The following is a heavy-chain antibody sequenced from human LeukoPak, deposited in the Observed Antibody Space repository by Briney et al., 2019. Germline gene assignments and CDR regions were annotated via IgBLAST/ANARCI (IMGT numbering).Heavy chain of an antibody. V-gene: IGHV4-39*01. Sequence: SETLSLTCTVSSGSINSRSYYWGWIRQPSGKGLQWIGSIYYTGSAYQNPSLKSRVTISVDTSKNQFSLKLTSVTAADTAVYYCARGGAVVVVATNQGPFDYWGQGTLVTVSS. CDR3: ARGGAVVVVATNQGPFDY. J-gene: IGHJ4*02. D-gene: IGHD2-15*01. CDR2: IYYTGSA. CDR1: SGSINSRSYY.